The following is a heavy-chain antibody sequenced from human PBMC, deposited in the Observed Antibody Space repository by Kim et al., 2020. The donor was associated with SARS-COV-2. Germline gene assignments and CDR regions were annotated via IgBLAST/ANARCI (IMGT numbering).Heavy chain of an antibody. CDR3: ATNYDFWSGPSGLADY. D-gene: IGHD3-3*01. J-gene: IGHJ4*02. V-gene: IGHV3-21*01. CDR2: ISSSSSYI. Sequence: GGSLRLSCAASGFTFSSYSMNWVRQAPGKGLEWVSSISSSSSYIYYADSVKGRFTISRDNAKNSLYLQMNSLRAEDTAVYYCATNYDFWSGPSGLADYWGQGTLVTVSS. CDR1: GFTFSSYS.